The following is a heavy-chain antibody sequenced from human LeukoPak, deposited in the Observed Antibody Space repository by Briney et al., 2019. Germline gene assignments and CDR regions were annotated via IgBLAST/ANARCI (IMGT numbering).Heavy chain of an antibody. CDR1: GFTVSSNY. CDR3: ATETVAGTFRELSDY. J-gene: IGHJ4*02. Sequence: GGSLRLSCAASGFTVSSNYMSWVRQAPGKGLEWVSIIYSGGSTYYADSVKGRFTISRDNSKNTLYLQMNSLRAEDTAVYYCATETVAGTFRELSDYWGQGTLVTVSS. CDR2: IYSGGST. V-gene: IGHV3-66*02. D-gene: IGHD6-19*01.